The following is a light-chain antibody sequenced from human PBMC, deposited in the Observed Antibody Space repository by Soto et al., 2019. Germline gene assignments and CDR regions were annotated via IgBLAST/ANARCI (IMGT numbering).Light chain of an antibody. CDR2: GAS. Sequence: EIVMTQSPATLSVSPGEGATLSCRASQSVGSNLAWYQQKPGQAPRLLIYGASTRATGIPARFSGGGSGTAFTLTISSLQSEDFAVYYCQQRSNWPLTFGGGTRVDI. V-gene: IGKV3D-15*01. J-gene: IGKJ4*01. CDR3: QQRSNWPLT. CDR1: QSVGSN.